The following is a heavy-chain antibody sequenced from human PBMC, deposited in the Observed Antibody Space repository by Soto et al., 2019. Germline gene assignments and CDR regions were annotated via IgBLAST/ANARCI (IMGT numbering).Heavy chain of an antibody. CDR1: GFTFSSYA. Sequence: GGSLRLSCAASGFTFSSYAMTWVRQAPGEGLEWVSVISYNGDNTYYADSIKGRFTISRDNSKDTVDLQMNSLRAEDTAVYYCAIYIRRPALFSFDFWGPGLLVTVSS. CDR3: AIYIRRPALFSFDF. D-gene: IGHD2-15*01. J-gene: IGHJ4*02. V-gene: IGHV3-23*01. CDR2: ISYNGDNT.